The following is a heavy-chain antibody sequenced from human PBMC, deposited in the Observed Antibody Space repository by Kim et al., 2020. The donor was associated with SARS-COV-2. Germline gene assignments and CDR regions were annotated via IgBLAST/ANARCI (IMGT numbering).Heavy chain of an antibody. Sequence: GGSLRLSCAASGFTFSSYGMHWVRQAPGKGLEWVAVISYDGSNKYYADSVKGRFTISRDNSKNTLYLQMHSLRAEDTAVYYCAKDLVSGWYEGAFDIWG. CDR2: ISYDGSNK. CDR1: GFTFSSYG. J-gene: IGHJ3*02. CDR3: AKDLVSGWYEGAFDI. D-gene: IGHD6-19*01. V-gene: IGHV3-30*18.